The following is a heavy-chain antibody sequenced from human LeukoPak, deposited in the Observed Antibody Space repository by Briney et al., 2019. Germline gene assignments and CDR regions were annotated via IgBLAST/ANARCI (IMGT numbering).Heavy chain of an antibody. V-gene: IGHV3-30*18. CDR3: AKDKEGGWLLDY. D-gene: IGHD5-12*01. Sequence: PGRSLRLSCAASGFTFSRHGIHWVRQAPGKGLEWVAVISYDGSNKYYADSVKGRFTISRDNSKNTLYLQMNSLRAEDTAVYYCAKDKEGGWLLDYWGQGTLVTVSS. J-gene: IGHJ4*02. CDR1: GFTFSRHG. CDR2: ISYDGSNK.